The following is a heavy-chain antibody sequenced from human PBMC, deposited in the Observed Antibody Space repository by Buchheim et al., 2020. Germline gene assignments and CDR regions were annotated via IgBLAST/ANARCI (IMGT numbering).Heavy chain of an antibody. D-gene: IGHD1-26*01. Sequence: QVRLQQWGAGLLKPSESLSLTCAVYGGSLSAYYWSWIRQSPGKGLEWIGEINHSGSTDYNPSLKSRVTISTDMSKNQFSLKLNSVTAADTAVYYCAREWPRVGTTRLWDRGYSFDYWGQGTL. CDR2: INHSGST. CDR1: GGSLSAYY. V-gene: IGHV4-34*01. CDR3: AREWPRVGTTRLWDRGYSFDY. J-gene: IGHJ4*02.